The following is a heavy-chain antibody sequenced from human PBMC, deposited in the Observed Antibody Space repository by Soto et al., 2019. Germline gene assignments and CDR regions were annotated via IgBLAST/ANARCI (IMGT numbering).Heavy chain of an antibody. CDR3: AKGALSTRSDY. V-gene: IGHV3-23*01. Sequence: SLRLSCAASGFTFSSYAMSWVRQAPGKGLEWVSSISGGGTVIYYADSVKGRFTISRDNSQNTLFLQMNSLSAGDTAVYYCAKGALSTRSDYWGQGTRVTVSS. J-gene: IGHJ4*02. D-gene: IGHD2-2*01. CDR1: GFTFSSYA. CDR2: ISGGGTVI.